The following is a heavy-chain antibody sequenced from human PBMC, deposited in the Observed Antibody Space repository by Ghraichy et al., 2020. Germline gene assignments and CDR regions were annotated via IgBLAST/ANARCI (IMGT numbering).Heavy chain of an antibody. D-gene: IGHD3-22*01. CDR2: ISAYNGNT. V-gene: IGHV1-18*01. J-gene: IGHJ3*02. CDR1: GYTFTSYG. Sequence: ASVKVSCKASGYTFTSYGISWVRQAPGQGLEWMGWISAYNGNTNYAQKLQGRVTMTTDTSTSTAYMELRSLRSDDTAVYYCARDVPIAVVMDAFDIWGQGTMVTVSS. CDR3: ARDVPIAVVMDAFDI.